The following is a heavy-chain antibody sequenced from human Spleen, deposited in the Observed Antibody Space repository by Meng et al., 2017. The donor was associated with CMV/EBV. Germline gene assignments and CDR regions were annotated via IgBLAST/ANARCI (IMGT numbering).Heavy chain of an antibody. CDR1: GGSISSSS. V-gene: IGHV3-21*01. D-gene: IGHD1-26*01. Sequence: ETLSLTCTVSGGSISSSSYYWGWIRQAPGKGLEWVSSISSSSSYIYYADSVKGRFTISRDNAKNSLYLQMNSLRAEDTAVYYCARDEGGIVGAPIITQTLYYYYGMDVWGQGTTVTVSS. CDR2: ISSSSSYI. J-gene: IGHJ6*02. CDR3: ARDEGGIVGAPIITQTLYYYYGMDV.